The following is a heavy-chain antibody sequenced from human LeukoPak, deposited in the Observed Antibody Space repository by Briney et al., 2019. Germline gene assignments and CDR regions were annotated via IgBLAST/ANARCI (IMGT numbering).Heavy chain of an antibody. CDR3: ARIHSSGWNWFDP. CDR1: GGTFNSYA. V-gene: IGHV1-69*05. J-gene: IGHJ5*02. CDR2: IIPIFGTA. D-gene: IGHD6-19*01. Sequence: SVKVSCKASGGTFNSYAISWVRQAPGQGLEWMGGIIPIFGTANYAQKLQGRVTITTDESTSTAYMELSSLRSEDTAVYYCARIHSSGWNWFDPWGQGTLVTVSS.